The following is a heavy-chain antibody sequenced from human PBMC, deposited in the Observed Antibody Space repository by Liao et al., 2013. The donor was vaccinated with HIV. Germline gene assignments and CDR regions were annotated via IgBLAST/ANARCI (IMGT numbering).Heavy chain of an antibody. CDR1: GDSVSGGSYY. V-gene: IGHV4-39*07. Sequence: QLQLQASGPGLVKPSETLSLTCSVFGDSVSGGSYYWGWIRQSPGKGLEGLASIHYSGITYYNPPVKSRVTLSIDTSKDQFSLKLRSVTAADTAVYYCASALGSGYYSYFDSWGQGTLVTVSP. D-gene: IGHD3-3*01. J-gene: IGHJ4*02. CDR3: ASALGSGYYSYFDS. CDR2: IHYSGIT.